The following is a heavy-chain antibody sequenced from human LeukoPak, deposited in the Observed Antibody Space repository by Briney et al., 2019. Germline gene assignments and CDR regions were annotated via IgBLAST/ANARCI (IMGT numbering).Heavy chain of an antibody. CDR1: GGSFSSYY. J-gene: IGHJ6*03. Sequence: SETLSLTCTVSGGSFSSYYWTWIRQPPGKGLEWIWYTYYSGSTNYNPSLKSRVTISVDTSKNQFSLKLSSVTAADTAVYYCARERGRSYGSVPYYYYYMDVWGKGTTVTVSS. CDR3: ARERGRSYGSVPYYYYYMDV. V-gene: IGHV4-59*01. CDR2: TYYSGST. D-gene: IGHD5-18*01.